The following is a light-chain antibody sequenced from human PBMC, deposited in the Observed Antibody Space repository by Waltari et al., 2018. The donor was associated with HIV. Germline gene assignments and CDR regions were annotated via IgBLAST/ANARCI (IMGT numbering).Light chain of an antibody. CDR3: EKSYSTPYT. CDR2: AAS. V-gene: IGKV1-39*01. J-gene: IGKJ2*01. CDR1: QSISSY. Sequence: DIQMTQSLSSLSASVGARVTITCRASQSISSYFNWYQQKPGKAPMLLIYAASSVQSGVPSRFSGSGSGADFTLTISRLQPEDFATYDCEKSYSTPYTFGAGTKLDLK.